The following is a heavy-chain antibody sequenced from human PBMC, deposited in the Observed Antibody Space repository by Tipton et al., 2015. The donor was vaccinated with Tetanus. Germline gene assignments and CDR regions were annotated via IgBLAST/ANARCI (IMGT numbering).Heavy chain of an antibody. CDR1: GGLITTGGYS. Sequence: TLSLTCNVSGGLITTGGYSWGWIRQPPGQGLEWLGYIHQTDSPYYNPSVRSRPTLLLQKSKNQVSLKLSSVTAADTAVYYCVRELISWTVVFINGFDQWGQGTLVAVSS. D-gene: IGHD3-22*01. V-gene: IGHV4-30-2*01. CDR3: VRELISWTVVFINGFDQ. J-gene: IGHJ4*02. CDR2: IHQTDSP.